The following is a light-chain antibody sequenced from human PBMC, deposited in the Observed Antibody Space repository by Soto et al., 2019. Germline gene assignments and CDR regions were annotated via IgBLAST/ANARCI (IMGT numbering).Light chain of an antibody. J-gene: IGKJ1*01. Sequence: EIVLTQSPATLSLSPGQRATLSCRASQSVSSYLAWYQQKPGQAPRLLIYDASKRATGIPARFSGFGSGTDFTLTISSLEPEDFAVYYCQQCTHWPPAWTFGQGTKVEIK. CDR2: DAS. CDR1: QSVSSY. V-gene: IGKV3-11*01. CDR3: QQCTHWPPAWT.